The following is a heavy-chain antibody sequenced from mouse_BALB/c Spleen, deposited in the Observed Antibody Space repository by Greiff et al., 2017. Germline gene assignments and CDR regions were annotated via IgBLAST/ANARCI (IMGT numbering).Heavy chain of an antibody. CDR1: GFTFSSFG. CDR3: ARSEYGYGFDY. J-gene: IGHJ2*01. D-gene: IGHD2-2*01. CDR2: ISSGSSTI. V-gene: IGHV5-17*02. Sequence: EVKLVESGGGLVQPGGSRKLSCAASGFTFSSFGMHWVRQAPEKGLEWVAYISSGSSTIYYADTVKGRFTISRDNPKNTLFLQMTSLRSEDTAMYYCARSEYGYGFDYWGQGTTLTVSS.